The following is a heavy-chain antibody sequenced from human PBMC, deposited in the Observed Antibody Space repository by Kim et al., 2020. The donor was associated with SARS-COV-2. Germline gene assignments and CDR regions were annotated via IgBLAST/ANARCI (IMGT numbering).Heavy chain of an antibody. J-gene: IGHJ2*01. CDR3: AKASTTINGYFDL. CDR1: GFTFSNYG. Sequence: GGSLRLSCAASGFTFSNYGMHWVRQAPGKGLEWVADVSHDGSKRYYADSVRGRFTISRDNSKNTLDQQMNSLRPEDTAVYYCAKASTTINGYFDLWGRGTLVTVSS. V-gene: IGHV3-30*18. CDR2: VSHDGSKR.